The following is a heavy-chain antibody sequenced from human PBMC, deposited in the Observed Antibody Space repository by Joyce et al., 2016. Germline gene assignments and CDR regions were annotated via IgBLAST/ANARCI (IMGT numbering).Heavy chain of an antibody. J-gene: IGHJ4*02. CDR3: ARHRGGGNFVPFDY. CDR1: GYTFVNYW. V-gene: IGHV5-10-1*03. D-gene: IGHD4-23*01. CDR2: IDPNESGT. Sequence: EDHLVQSGAEMKKPGESLRISCMVSGYTFVNYWISRVRQMPGKGLEWRWRIDPNESGTDYSPSFQGHVTISADKSISTAYLQWSSLKASDTAIYYCARHRGGGNFVPFDYWGQGTLVTVSS.